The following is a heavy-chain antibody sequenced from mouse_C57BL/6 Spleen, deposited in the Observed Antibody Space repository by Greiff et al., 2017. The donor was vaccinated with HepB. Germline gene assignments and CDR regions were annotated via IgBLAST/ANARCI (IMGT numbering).Heavy chain of an antibody. D-gene: IGHD4-1*01. CDR3: AIRLGRWAMDY. Sequence: QVQLQQPGAELVKPGASVKVSCKASGYTFTSYWMHWVKQRPGQGLEWIGRIHPSDSDTNYNQKFKGKATLTVDKSSSTAHMQLSSLTSEDSAVYYCAIRLGRWAMDYWGQGTSVTVSS. V-gene: IGHV1-74*01. J-gene: IGHJ4*01. CDR1: GYTFTSYW. CDR2: IHPSDSDT.